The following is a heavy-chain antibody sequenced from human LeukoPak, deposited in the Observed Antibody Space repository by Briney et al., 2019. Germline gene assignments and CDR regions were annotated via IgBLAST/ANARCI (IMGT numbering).Heavy chain of an antibody. CDR2: MNPNSGNT. Sequence: ASVKVSCKASGYTFTRYDINWVRHATGQGLEWMGWMNPNSGNTGYAQKFQGRVTITRNTSISTAYMELSSLRSEDTAVYYCARAGRYYGSGSYYIGYWGQGTLVTVSS. V-gene: IGHV1-8*03. CDR3: ARAGRYYGSGSYYIGY. CDR1: GYTFTRYD. J-gene: IGHJ4*02. D-gene: IGHD3-10*01.